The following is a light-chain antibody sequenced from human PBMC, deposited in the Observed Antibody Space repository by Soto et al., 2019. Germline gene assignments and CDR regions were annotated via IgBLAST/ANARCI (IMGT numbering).Light chain of an antibody. V-gene: IGKV1-12*01. J-gene: IGKJ4*01. CDR2: GAS. CDR1: LGISNW. Sequence: DLPMTQSPSSVSASVGDRVTITCRASLGISNWLAWYQQQPGKAPKLLIYGASSLQSGVPSRFSGGGSGTHFTLIISSLQPEDFATYYCQQTNTFLPLTFGGGTKVEI. CDR3: QQTNTFLPLT.